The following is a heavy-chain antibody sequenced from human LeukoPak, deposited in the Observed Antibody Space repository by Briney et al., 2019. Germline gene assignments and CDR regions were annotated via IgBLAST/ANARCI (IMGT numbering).Heavy chain of an antibody. CDR2: ISGSGGST. D-gene: IGHD3-16*01. J-gene: IGHJ4*02. CDR1: GFTFSSYA. Sequence: PGGSLRLSCAASGFTFSSYAMSWVRQAPGKGLEWVSAISGSGGSTYYADSVKGRFTISRDNSKNTLYLQMNSLRAEDTAVYYCAEAGRVTYYFDYWGQGTLVTVSS. V-gene: IGHV3-23*01. CDR3: AEAGRVTYYFDY.